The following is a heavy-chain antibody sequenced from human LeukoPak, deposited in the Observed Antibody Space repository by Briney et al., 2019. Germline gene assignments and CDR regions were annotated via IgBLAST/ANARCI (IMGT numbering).Heavy chain of an antibody. V-gene: IGHV3-74*01. CDR2: INTDGSIT. CDR1: GYTFSSYW. Sequence: PGGSLRLSCAASGYTFSSYWMHWVRQAPGKGLVWVSLINTDGSITIYADSVKGRFTISRDNAKNTLFLQMNSLRAEDTAIYYCAKEREAYCSGGSCYGSDKLFPADYWGQGSLVTVSS. CDR3: AKEREAYCSGGSCYGSDKLFPADY. D-gene: IGHD2-15*01. J-gene: IGHJ4*02.